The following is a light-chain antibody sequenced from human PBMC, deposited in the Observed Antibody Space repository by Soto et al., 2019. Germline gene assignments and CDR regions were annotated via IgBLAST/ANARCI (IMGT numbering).Light chain of an antibody. CDR3: QQYNNWPFIT. CDR1: QSVSSN. CDR2: GAS. J-gene: IGKJ5*01. V-gene: IGKV3-15*01. Sequence: EIVMTQSPATLSVSPGERATLSCRASQSVSSNLVWYQQKPGQAPRLLIYGASTRATGIPARFSGSGSGTEFTLTISSLQSEDFGVYYCQQYNNWPFITFGQGTRLEIK.